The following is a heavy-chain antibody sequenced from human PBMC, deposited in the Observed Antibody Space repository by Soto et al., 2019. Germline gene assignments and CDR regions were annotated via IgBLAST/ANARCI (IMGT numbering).Heavy chain of an antibody. CDR2: IYWDDDK. D-gene: IGHD3-3*01. CDR1: GFSLTTSGVG. CDR3: AHRVLRTVFGLATTTAIYFDF. J-gene: IGHJ4*02. Sequence: QITLKESGPTVVKPTETLTLTCTFSGFSLTTSGVGVGWVRQSPGKAPEWLALIYWDDDKRYRTSLNSRLILTNDTSKNHVVLTMANVDPADTATYYCAHRVLRTVFGLATTTAIYFDFWGPGNPVVVSS. V-gene: IGHV2-5*02.